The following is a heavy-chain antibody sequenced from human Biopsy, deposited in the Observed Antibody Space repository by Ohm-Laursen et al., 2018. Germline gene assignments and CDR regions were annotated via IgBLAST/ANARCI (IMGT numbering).Heavy chain of an antibody. V-gene: IGHV4-31*01. CDR1: GYSISRGYY. J-gene: IGHJ5*02. CDR3: ARGDYFDSNGYFWFDP. D-gene: IGHD3-22*01. CDR2: IFNSANT. Sequence: SQTLSLTCDVSGYSISRGYYWGWIRQRPGKGLEWIGYIFNSANTYYNPSLKNLITISGDTSKNQFSLKLNSVTAADTAVYYCARGDYFDSNGYFWFDPWGQGTLVTVSS.